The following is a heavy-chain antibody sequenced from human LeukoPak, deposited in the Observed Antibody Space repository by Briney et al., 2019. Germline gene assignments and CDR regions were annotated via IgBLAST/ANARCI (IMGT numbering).Heavy chain of an antibody. V-gene: IGHV4-39*07. D-gene: IGHD7-27*01. CDR2: IYYSGST. J-gene: IGHJ4*02. CDR3: ATNVGKTFHQ. CDR1: GGSISSSSYY. Sequence: NPSETLSLTCTVSGGSISSSSYYWGWIRQPPGKGLEWIGSIYYSGSTNYNPSLKSRVTISVDKSKNQFSLKVSSVTAADTAIYYCATNVGKTFHQWGQGTLVTVSS.